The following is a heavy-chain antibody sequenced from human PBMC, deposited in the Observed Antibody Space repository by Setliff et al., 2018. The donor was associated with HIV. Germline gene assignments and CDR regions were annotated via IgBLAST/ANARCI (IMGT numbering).Heavy chain of an antibody. V-gene: IGHV2-70*04. Sequence: SGPTLVNPTQTLTLTCTFSGFSLSTSGMRVSWIRQPPGKALEWLARIDWDDDKFHSTSLKTRLTISKDTSKNQVVLTMTNMDPVDSGTYFCARTRPPSGLASAYFFDSWGQGTLVTV. CDR3: ARTRPPSGLASAYFFDS. CDR2: IDWDDDK. D-gene: IGHD6-25*01. CDR1: GFSLSTSGMR. J-gene: IGHJ4*02.